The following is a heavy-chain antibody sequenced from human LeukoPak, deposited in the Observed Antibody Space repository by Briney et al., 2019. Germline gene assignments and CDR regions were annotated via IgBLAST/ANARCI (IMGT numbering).Heavy chain of an antibody. CDR1: GGSISSYY. J-gene: IGHJ4*02. CDR2: IYTSGST. CDR3: AVAPTPHSLLRLGELSSFEY. V-gene: IGHV4-4*07. Sequence: SETLSLTCTVSGGSISSYYWSWIRQPAGKGLEWIGRIYTSGSTNYNPSLKSRVTISVDTSKNQFSLKLSSVTAADTAVYYCAVAPTPHSLLRLGELSSFEYWGQGTLVTVSS. D-gene: IGHD3-16*02.